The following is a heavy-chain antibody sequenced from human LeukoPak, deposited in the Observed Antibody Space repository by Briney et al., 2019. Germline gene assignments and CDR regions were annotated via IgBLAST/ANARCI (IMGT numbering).Heavy chain of an antibody. J-gene: IGHJ5*02. CDR1: GGSLSDYY. Sequence: SETLSLTCAVYGGSLSDYYWSWIRQPPGKGLEWIGYIWFSGFTYYNPSLKSRVTISVDTSKDQFFLKLSSVTAADTAMYYCARVRDWFDPWGQGTLVTVSS. CDR3: ARVRDWFDP. V-gene: IGHV4-34*01. D-gene: IGHD4/OR15-4a*01. CDR2: IWFSGFT.